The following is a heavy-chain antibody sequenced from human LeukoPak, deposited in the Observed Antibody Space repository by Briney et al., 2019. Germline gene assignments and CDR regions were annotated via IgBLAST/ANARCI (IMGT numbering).Heavy chain of an antibody. CDR2: IKSKTDGGTT. D-gene: IGHD5-18*01. V-gene: IGHV3-15*01. CDR1: GFTFSNAW. J-gene: IGHJ4*02. CDR3: STDTAIGIAY. Sequence: PGGSLRLSCAASGFTFSNAWMSWVRQTPGKGLEWVGHIKSKTDGGTTDYATPVKGRFTISRDDSKNTLYLQMNSLETEDTAVYYCSTDTAIGIAYWGQGTLVTVSS.